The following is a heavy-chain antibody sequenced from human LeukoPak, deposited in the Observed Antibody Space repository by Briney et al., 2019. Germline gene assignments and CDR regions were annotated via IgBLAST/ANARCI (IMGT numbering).Heavy chain of an antibody. CDR2: INPNSGGT. J-gene: IGHJ3*02. V-gene: IGHV1-2*02. CDR3: AREPTTVTTNGDAFDI. D-gene: IGHD4-11*01. CDR1: GYTFTGYY. Sequence: GASVKVSCKASGYTFTGYYMHWVRQAPGRGLEWMGWINPNSGGTNYAQKFQGRVTMTRDTSISTAYMELSRLRSDDTAVYYCAREPTTVTTNGDAFDIWGQGTMVTVSS.